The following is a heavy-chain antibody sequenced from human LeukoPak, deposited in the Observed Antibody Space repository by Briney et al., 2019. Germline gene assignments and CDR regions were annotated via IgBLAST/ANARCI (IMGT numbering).Heavy chain of an antibody. D-gene: IGHD3-9*01. CDR3: ARGRYDILTGYPNWFDP. CDR2: IYHSGST. J-gene: IGHJ5*02. V-gene: IGHV4-30-2*01. Sequence: PSQTLSLTCAVSGGSISSGGYSWSWIRQPPGKGLEWIGYIYHSGSTYYNPSLKSRVTISVDRSKNQFSLKLSSVTAADTAVYYCARGRYDILTGYPNWFDPWGQGTLVTVSS. CDR1: GGSISSGGYS.